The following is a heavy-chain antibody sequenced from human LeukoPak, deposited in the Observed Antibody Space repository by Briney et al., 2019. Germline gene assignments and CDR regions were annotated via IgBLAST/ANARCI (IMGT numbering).Heavy chain of an antibody. CDR1: GGSIRSNSYW. V-gene: IGHV4-39*01. D-gene: IGHD4-17*01. CDR3: ARLHDYGDYYADH. Sequence: SETLSLTCTVSGGSIRSNSYWWGWIRQPPGKGLEWIGGIYYGGSTYYSPSLKSRVSISVDTSKNQFSLKLSSVTAADTAVYYCARLHDYGDYYADHWGQGTLVTVSS. J-gene: IGHJ5*02. CDR2: IYYGGST.